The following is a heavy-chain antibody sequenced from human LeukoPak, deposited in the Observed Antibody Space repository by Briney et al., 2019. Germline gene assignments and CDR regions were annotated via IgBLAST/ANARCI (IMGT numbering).Heavy chain of an antibody. Sequence: GGSLRLSCAASGFTFSNYEMNWVRQAPGKGLEWVSYISSSGSTTYYADSVKGRFTISRDNAKNSVYLQMNSLRAEDTAVYYCARDFSDVRGNIFDSWGQGTLVTVSS. V-gene: IGHV3-48*03. D-gene: IGHD3-10*02. CDR2: ISSSGSTT. J-gene: IGHJ4*02. CDR1: GFTFSNYE. CDR3: ARDFSDVRGNIFDS.